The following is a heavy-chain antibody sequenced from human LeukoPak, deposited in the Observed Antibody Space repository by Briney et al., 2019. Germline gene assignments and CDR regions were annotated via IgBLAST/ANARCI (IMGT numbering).Heavy chain of an antibody. CDR1: GFTFSDYY. CDR2: ISSSGSTI. D-gene: IGHD2-15*01. V-gene: IGHV3-11*01. Sequence: GGSLRLSCAASGFTFSDYYMSWIRQAPGKGLEWVSYISSSGSTIYYADSVKGRFTITRDNSKNTLYLQMNSLRAEDTAVYYCAKDPLVGTGYWTYWGQGTLVTVSS. CDR3: AKDPLVGTGYWTY. J-gene: IGHJ4*02.